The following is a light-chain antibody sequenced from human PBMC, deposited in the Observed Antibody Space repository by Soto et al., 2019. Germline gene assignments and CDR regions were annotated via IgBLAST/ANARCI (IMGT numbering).Light chain of an antibody. CDR1: SSDVGGYNY. Sequence: QSVLTQPASVSGSPGQSITISCTGTSSDVGGYNYVSWYQQHPGKAPKLMIYEVSNRPSGVSNRFSGSKSGNTASLTISGLQAEDEADYYCSSYTSSSTLRMFGGGTQLT. V-gene: IGLV2-14*01. J-gene: IGLJ3*02. CDR3: SSYTSSSTLRM. CDR2: EVS.